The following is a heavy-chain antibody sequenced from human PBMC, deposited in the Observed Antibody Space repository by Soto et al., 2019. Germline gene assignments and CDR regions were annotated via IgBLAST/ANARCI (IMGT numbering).Heavy chain of an antibody. CDR3: GRDNWLTV. J-gene: IGHJ3*01. V-gene: IGHV3-74*01. CDR1: GFTFSNYW. Sequence: WGSRRLSCAASGFTFSNYWMHWVRQAPGKGLVWVSRVNGDGSSTLYADSVKGRFTISRDNAKNTVYLQMNSLRAEDTAVYYCGRDNWLTVWGQGTMVNVSS. D-gene: IGHD1-20*01. CDR2: VNGDGSST.